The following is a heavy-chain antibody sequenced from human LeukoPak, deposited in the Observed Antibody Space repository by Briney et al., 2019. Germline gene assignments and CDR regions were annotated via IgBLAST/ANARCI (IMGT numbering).Heavy chain of an antibody. CDR2: ISVSGGST. CDR1: GFTFSNYA. CDR3: AKDPEVYYGSGTNWFDP. J-gene: IGHJ5*02. Sequence: GGSLRLSCAASGFTFSNYAMSWVRQAPGEGLESVSAISVSGGSTHYADSVKGRFTISRDTSKNTLYLQMDRLRAEDTAVYYCAKDPEVYYGSGTNWFDPWGQGTLVTVSS. V-gene: IGHV3-23*01. D-gene: IGHD3-10*01.